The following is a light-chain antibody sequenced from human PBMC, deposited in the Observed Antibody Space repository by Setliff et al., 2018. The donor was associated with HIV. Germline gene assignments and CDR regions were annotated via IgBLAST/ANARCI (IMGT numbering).Light chain of an antibody. CDR3: LLSYSNTYV. V-gene: IGLV7-46*01. Sequence: QAVVTQAPSLTVSPGGTVTLTCGSNTGGVTSGHYAYWFQQKPGQAPRTLIYDTSNKLSWTPARFSGSPLGGKAALTLSGAQAQDEADYYCLLSYSNTYVFGGGTKVTVL. J-gene: IGLJ2*01. CDR1: TGGVTSGHY. CDR2: DTS.